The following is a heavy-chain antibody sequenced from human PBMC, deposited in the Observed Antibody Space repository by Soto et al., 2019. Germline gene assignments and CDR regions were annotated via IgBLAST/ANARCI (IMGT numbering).Heavy chain of an antibody. Sequence: PSETLSLTCAVYGGSFSGYYWSWIRQPPGKGLEWIGEINHSVSTNYNPSLKSRVTISVDTSKNQFSLKLSSVTAADTAVYYCERGYLTRCMVYWGQGTLVTVSS. CDR1: GGSFSGYY. V-gene: IGHV4-34*01. J-gene: IGHJ4*02. D-gene: IGHD2-8*01. CDR3: ERGYLTRCMVY. CDR2: INHSVST.